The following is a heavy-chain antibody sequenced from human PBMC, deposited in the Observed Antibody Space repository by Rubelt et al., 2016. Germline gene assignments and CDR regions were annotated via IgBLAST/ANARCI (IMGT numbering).Heavy chain of an antibody. V-gene: IGHV1-3*01. CDR1: GYTFSSYA. Sequence: QVQLVQSGAEVKKPGASVKVTCKASGYTFSSYAINWVRQAPGQRLEWMGWINAGNGNTKYSEEFQGRGTLTRDKAARTAHMELRSLRSEDTAVYYCALSSGWYADINFQYWGQGTLVTVSS. CDR2: INAGNGNT. J-gene: IGHJ1*01. CDR3: ALSSGWYADINFQY. D-gene: IGHD6-19*01.